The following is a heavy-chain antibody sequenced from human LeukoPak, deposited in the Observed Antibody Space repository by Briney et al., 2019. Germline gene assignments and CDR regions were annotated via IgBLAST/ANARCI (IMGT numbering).Heavy chain of an antibody. J-gene: IGHJ4*02. CDR2: IYHSGST. Sequence: SETLSLTCDVSGYSISSGHYWGWIRQSPGKGLEWIGSIYHSGSTYYNPSLKSRVTISVDTSKNQFSLKLSSVTAADTAVYYCTRHVSSGSPSYYFDYWGQGTLVPVSS. CDR1: GYSISSGHY. D-gene: IGHD3-10*01. V-gene: IGHV4-38-2*01. CDR3: TRHVSSGSPSYYFDY.